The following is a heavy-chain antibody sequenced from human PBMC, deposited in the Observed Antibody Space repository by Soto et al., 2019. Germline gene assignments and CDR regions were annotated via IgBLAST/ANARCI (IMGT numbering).Heavy chain of an antibody. CDR3: ATEYSGYESLLFDY. CDR1: GGTFSSYA. D-gene: IGHD5-12*01. CDR2: IIPIFGTA. Sequence: VKVSCKASGGTFSSYAISWVRQAPGQGLEWMGGIIPIFGTANYAQKFQGRVTITADESTSTAYMELSSLRSEDTAVYYCATEYSGYESLLFDYWGQGTLVTVSS. J-gene: IGHJ4*02. V-gene: IGHV1-69*13.